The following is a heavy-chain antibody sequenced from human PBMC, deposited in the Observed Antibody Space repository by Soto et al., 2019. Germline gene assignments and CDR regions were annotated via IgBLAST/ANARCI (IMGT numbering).Heavy chain of an antibody. CDR2: ISYDETNK. CDR1: GFTFSTYG. CDR3: AKRSGYYFDS. J-gene: IGHJ4*02. V-gene: IGHV3-30*18. Sequence: QVQLVESGGGVVQPGRSLRLSCAASGFTFSTYGMHWVRQAPGKGLEWVAVISYDETNKYYADSVKGRFTISRDNSKNPLYLEMSILRAEDTSIYYCAKRSGYYFDSWGQGTLVTVSS. D-gene: IGHD3-3*01.